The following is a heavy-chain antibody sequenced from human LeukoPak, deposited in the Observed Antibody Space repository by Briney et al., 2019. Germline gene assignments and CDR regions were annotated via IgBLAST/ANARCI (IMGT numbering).Heavy chain of an antibody. J-gene: IGHJ6*03. D-gene: IGHD1-14*01. CDR3: AREYKGKNMNYYYYMDV. V-gene: IGHV1-69*06. CDR1: GGTFSSYA. CDR2: IVPIFGTA. Sequence: ASVKVSCKASGGTFSSYAISWVRQAPGQGLEWMGGIVPIFGTANYAQEFQGRVTITSGKSTSTAYMELSSLRSEDTAVYYCAREYKGKNMNYYYYMDVWGKGTTVTISS.